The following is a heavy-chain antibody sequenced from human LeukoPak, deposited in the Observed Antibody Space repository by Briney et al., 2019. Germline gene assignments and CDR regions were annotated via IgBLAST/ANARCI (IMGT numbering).Heavy chain of an antibody. CDR1: GFTFSSYW. D-gene: IGHD1-26*01. CDR2: INSDGSST. Sequence: GGSLRLSCAASGFTFSSYWMHWVRQAPGKGLVWVSRINSDGSSTSYADSVKGRFTISRDNAKNTLYLQMNSLRAEDTAVYYCATRYSGSYYSDYWGQGTLVTVSS. V-gene: IGHV3-74*01. J-gene: IGHJ4*02. CDR3: ATRYSGSYYSDY.